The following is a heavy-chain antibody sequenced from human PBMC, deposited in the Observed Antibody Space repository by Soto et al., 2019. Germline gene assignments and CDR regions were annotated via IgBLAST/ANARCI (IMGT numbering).Heavy chain of an antibody. D-gene: IGHD3-3*01. Sequence: GGSLRLSCTASGFTFGDYAMSWFRQAPGKGLEWVGFIRSKAYGGTTEYAASVKGRFTISRDDSKSIAYLQMNSLKTEDTAVYYCTRELDHTYYDFWSGPNGGWFDPWGQGTLVTVSS. CDR2: IRSKAYGGTT. V-gene: IGHV3-49*03. CDR1: GFTFGDYA. J-gene: IGHJ5*02. CDR3: TRELDHTYYDFWSGPNGGWFDP.